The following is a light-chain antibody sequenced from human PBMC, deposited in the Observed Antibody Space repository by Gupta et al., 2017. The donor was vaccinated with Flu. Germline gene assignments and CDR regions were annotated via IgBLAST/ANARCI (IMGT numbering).Light chain of an antibody. Sequence: DIVMTQSPDSLAVSLGERATINCKSSQSVLYSSSDKNFLAWYQHKAGQPPKLLIYWASIRDSGVPDRFSGSGSGTEFTLTINSLQAEDVAVYYCQHHYTSSLAFGGGTRVEI. CDR3: QHHYTSSLA. V-gene: IGKV4-1*01. CDR1: QSVLYSSSDKNF. CDR2: WAS. J-gene: IGKJ4*01.